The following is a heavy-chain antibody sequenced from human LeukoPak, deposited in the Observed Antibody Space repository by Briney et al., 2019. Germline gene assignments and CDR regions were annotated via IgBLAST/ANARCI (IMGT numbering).Heavy chain of an antibody. V-gene: IGHV3-66*01. D-gene: IGHD1-7*01. CDR3: AREGTTGNFDY. CDR2: IYSGGTT. CDR1: GFTFSTYV. J-gene: IGHJ4*02. Sequence: GGSLRLSCAASGFTFSTYVMNWFRQAPGKGLEWVSFIYSGGTTYYADSVKGRFTISRDNSKNTLYLQMNSLRAEDTAVYYCAREGTTGNFDYWGQGTLVTVSS.